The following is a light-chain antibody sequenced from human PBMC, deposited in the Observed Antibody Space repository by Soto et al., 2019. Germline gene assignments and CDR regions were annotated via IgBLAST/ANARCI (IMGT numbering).Light chain of an antibody. CDR1: QRISTF. CDR3: QQYNNWLWT. V-gene: IGKV1-39*01. CDR2: AAS. J-gene: IGKJ1*01. Sequence: DIQMTQSPSSLSVSVGDTVTITCRASQRISTFLNWYQQKPGKAPNLLIYAASSLQSGVPSRFSGSGSGTDFTLTISSLQSEDFAVYYCQQYNNWLWTFGQGTKVEIK.